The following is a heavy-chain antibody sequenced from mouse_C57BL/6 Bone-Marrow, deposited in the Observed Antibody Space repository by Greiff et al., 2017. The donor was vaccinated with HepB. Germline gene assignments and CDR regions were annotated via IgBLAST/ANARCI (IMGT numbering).Heavy chain of an antibody. Sequence: QVQLQQSGAELARPGASVKMSCKASGYTFTSYTMHWVKQRPGQGLEWIGYINPSSGYTKYNQKFKDKATLTAAKSSSTAYMQLSSLTSEDSAVYYCGGFYYCDSDTWFAYWGQGTLVTVSA. CDR3: GGFYYCDSDTWFAY. V-gene: IGHV1-4*01. CDR2: INPSSGYT. D-gene: IGHD1-1*01. CDR1: GYTFTSYT. J-gene: IGHJ3*01.